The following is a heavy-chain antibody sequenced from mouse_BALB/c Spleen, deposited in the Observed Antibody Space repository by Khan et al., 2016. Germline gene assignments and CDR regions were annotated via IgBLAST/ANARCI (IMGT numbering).Heavy chain of an antibody. J-gene: IGHJ2*01. D-gene: IGHD2-4*01. CDR1: GYSFTNYW. CDR3: ARGNSYYDYDY. CDR2: IYPGDGDT. V-gene: IGHV1-87*01. Sequence: QVQLQQSGAELARPGASVKLSCKASGYSFTNYWMQWIKQRPGQGLEWIGAIYPGDGDTRYTQKFKGKATLTADKSSNTAYMQLINLASEDSAVSYCARGNSYYDYDYWGQGTTLTVSS.